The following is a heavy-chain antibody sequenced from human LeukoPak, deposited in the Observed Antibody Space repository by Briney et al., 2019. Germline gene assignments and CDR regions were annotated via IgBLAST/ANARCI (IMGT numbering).Heavy chain of an antibody. Sequence: GALRLSCAASGFTFSSYSMNWDRQAPGKGLEWVSSISSSSSYIYYADSVKGRFTISRDNAKNSLYLQMNSLRAEDTAVYYCARDHGDYPFDYWGQGTLVTVSS. D-gene: IGHD4-17*01. J-gene: IGHJ4*02. CDR2: ISSSSSYI. CDR1: GFTFSSYS. V-gene: IGHV3-21*01. CDR3: ARDHGDYPFDY.